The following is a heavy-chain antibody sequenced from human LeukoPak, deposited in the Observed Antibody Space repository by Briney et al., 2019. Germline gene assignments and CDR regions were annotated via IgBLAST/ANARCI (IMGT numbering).Heavy chain of an antibody. D-gene: IGHD4-11*01. CDR3: ARGLGEVYSNYPFDY. V-gene: IGHV1-8*03. CDR2: MNPNSGDT. J-gene: IGHJ4*02. Sequence: ASVKVSCKASGYTFTNYDINWVRQATGQGLEWMGWMNPNSGDTAYAQNFQGRVTITRNTSISTAYMELSSLRSEDTAVYYCARGLGEVYSNYPFDYWGQGTLVTVSS. CDR1: GYTFTNYD.